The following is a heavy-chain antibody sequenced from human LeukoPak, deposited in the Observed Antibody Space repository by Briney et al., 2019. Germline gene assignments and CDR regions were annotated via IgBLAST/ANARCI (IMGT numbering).Heavy chain of an antibody. CDR2: ISGSGGST. CDR3: AKGPLVTLDI. Sequence: PGGSLRLSCAASGFTFSSYAMSWVRQAPGEGLEWVSGISGSGGSTYYADSVKGRFTISRDNSKNTLYLHMNSLRAEDTAVYYCAKGPLVTLDIWGQGTMVTVSS. CDR1: GFTFSSYA. D-gene: IGHD2-8*02. V-gene: IGHV3-23*01. J-gene: IGHJ3*02.